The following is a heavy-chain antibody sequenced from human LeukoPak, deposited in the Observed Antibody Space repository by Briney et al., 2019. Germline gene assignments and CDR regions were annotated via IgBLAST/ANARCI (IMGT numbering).Heavy chain of an antibody. V-gene: IGHV4-59*08. Sequence: PSETLSLTCTVSGGSISSYYWSWIRQPPGKGLEWIGYIYYSGSTNYNPSLKTRVTISVDTSKNQFSLKLSSVTAADTAVYYCARLGSGWYSIFDYWGQGTLVPVSS. J-gene: IGHJ4*02. CDR1: GGSISSYY. D-gene: IGHD6-19*01. CDR3: ARLGSGWYSIFDY. CDR2: IYYSGST.